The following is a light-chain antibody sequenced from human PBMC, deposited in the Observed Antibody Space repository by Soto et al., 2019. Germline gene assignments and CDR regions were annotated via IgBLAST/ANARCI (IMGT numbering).Light chain of an antibody. Sequence: EIVLPQSPGTLSLSPVERATLSCRASQSVSSDFLAWYQRKPGQAPRLLIYGASTRATGIPDRFSGSGSGTDFTLTISRLEPEDFAVYYCQKHGGSPITFGQGTRLEIK. CDR2: GAS. CDR3: QKHGGSPIT. V-gene: IGKV3-20*01. CDR1: QSVSSDF. J-gene: IGKJ5*01.